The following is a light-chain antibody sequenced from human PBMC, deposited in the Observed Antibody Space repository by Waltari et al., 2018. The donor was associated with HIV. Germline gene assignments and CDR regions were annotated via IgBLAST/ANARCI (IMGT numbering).Light chain of an antibody. J-gene: IGKJ1*01. Sequence: DIQMTQSPSSLSASVGDRVTITCRASQGIRYDLAWYQQKPGKAPKRLIYAASSLQSGVPSRFSGSGSETEFTLTISSLQPEDFATYGCRHYNSYPRTFDQGTKVKIK. CDR1: QGIRYD. CDR3: RHYNSYPRT. CDR2: AAS. V-gene: IGKV1-17*01.